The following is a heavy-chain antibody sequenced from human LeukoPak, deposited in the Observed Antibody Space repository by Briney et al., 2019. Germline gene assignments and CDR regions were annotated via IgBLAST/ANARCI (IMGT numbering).Heavy chain of an antibody. CDR1: GYTFTSYD. CDR2: MNPNSGNT. Sequence: ASVKVSCKASGYTFTSYDINWVRQATEQGLEWMGWMNPNSGNTGYAQKFQGRVTITRNTSISTAYMELSSLRSEDTAVYYCARGRADDAFDIWGQGTMVTVSS. CDR3: ARGRADDAFDI. V-gene: IGHV1-8*03. J-gene: IGHJ3*02. D-gene: IGHD6-19*01.